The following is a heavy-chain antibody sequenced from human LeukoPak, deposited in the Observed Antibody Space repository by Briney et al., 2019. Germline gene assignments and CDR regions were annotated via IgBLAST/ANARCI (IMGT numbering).Heavy chain of an antibody. J-gene: IGHJ6*04. CDR1: GFTFSSYS. Sequence: GGSLRLSCAASGFTFSSYSMNWVRQAPGNGLEWISYISSSGATKYYTDSVKGRFTISRDNAKNSLYLQMNSLRAEDTAVYYCARDKGRVWGKGTTVTISS. CDR2: ISSSGATK. V-gene: IGHV3-48*04. CDR3: ARDKGRV.